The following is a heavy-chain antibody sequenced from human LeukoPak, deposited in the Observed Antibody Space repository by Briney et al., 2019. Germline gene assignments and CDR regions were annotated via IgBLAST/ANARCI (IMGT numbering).Heavy chain of an antibody. CDR1: GGSISSYY. CDR2: IYYSGST. Sequence: SETLSLTCTVSGGSISSYYWSWIRQPPGKGLEWIGYIYYSGSTNYNPSLKSRVTISVDTSKNQFSLKLSSVTAVDTAVYYCARVSGIAVADDYYYYYGMDVWGQGTTVTVSS. J-gene: IGHJ6*02. CDR3: ARVSGIAVADDYYYYYGMDV. D-gene: IGHD6-19*01. V-gene: IGHV4-59*01.